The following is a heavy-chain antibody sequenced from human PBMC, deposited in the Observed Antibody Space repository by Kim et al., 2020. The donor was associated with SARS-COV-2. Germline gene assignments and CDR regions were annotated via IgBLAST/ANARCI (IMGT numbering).Heavy chain of an antibody. D-gene: IGHD6-13*01. Sequence: GGSLRLSCAASGFTFSSYGMHWVRQAPGKGLEWVAVISYDGSNKYYADSVKGRFTISRDNSKNTLYLQMNSLRAEDTAVYYCATRGIAAPWAPDYWGQGT. CDR1: GFTFSSYG. J-gene: IGHJ4*02. CDR3: ATRGIAAPWAPDY. CDR2: ISYDGSNK. V-gene: IGHV3-30*03.